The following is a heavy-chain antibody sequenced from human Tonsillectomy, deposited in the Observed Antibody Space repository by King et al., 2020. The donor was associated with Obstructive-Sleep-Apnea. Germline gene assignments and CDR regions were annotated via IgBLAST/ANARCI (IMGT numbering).Heavy chain of an antibody. V-gene: IGHV3-30*18. J-gene: IGHJ6*02. D-gene: IGHD2-2*01. CDR2: ISYDGNDK. Sequence: VQLVESGGGVVQPGRSLRLSCAASGFTFSNYGMHWVRQAPGKGLEWVAVISYDGNDKYYADSVKGRFTIFRDNSKNTLYLQMNSLRAEDTAVYYCAKAQLGVYYYNYGMDVWGQGTTVTVSS. CDR1: GFTFSNYG. CDR3: AKAQLGVYYYNYGMDV.